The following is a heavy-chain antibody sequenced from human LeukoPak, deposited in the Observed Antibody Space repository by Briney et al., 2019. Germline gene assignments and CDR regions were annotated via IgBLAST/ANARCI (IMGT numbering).Heavy chain of an antibody. J-gene: IGHJ4*02. D-gene: IGHD3-10*01. CDR1: GGSISGYY. CDR3: AGRGMYYYGY. Sequence: SETLSLTCTVSGGSISGYYWSWIRQPPGKGLEWIGYISYTGGTNYNPSLKSPVTISVDTSKNQFSLKLSSVTAADTAVYFCAGRGMYYYGYWGQGTLVTVSS. CDR2: ISYTGGT. V-gene: IGHV4-59*01.